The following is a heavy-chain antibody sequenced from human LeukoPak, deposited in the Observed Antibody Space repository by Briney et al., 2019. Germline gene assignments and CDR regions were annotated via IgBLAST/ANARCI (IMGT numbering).Heavy chain of an antibody. Sequence: GRSLRLPCAASGFTFSSYGMHWVRQAPGKGLEWVAFIRYDGSNKYYADSVKGRFTISRDNSKNTLYLQMNSLRAEDTAAYYCATYLTTVTTLLPYYYYYMDVWGKGTTVTVSS. D-gene: IGHD4-17*01. CDR3: ATYLTTVTTLLPYYYYYMDV. CDR2: IRYDGSNK. J-gene: IGHJ6*03. CDR1: GFTFSSYG. V-gene: IGHV3-30*02.